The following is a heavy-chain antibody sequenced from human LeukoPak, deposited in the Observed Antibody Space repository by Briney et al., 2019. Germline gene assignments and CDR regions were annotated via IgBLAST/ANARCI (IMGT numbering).Heavy chain of an antibody. V-gene: IGHV3-48*01. CDR1: GFTFSVYN. CDR3: AKAKLWFGELLFPQDH. Sequence: PGGSLRLSCAASGFTFSVYNMIWVRQAPGKRLEWISYISSPSSTIYYADSVKGRFTISRDNSKNTLYLQMNSLRAEDTAVYYCAKAKLWFGELLFPQDHWGQGTLVTVSS. J-gene: IGHJ4*02. D-gene: IGHD3-10*01. CDR2: ISSPSSTI.